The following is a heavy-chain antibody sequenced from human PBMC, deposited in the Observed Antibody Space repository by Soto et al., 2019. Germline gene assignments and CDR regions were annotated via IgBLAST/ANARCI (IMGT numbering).Heavy chain of an antibody. V-gene: IGHV1-18*04. Sequence: QVQLVQSGAEVKKRGASVKVSCKASGYTFTSYGISWVRQAPGQGLEWMGWISAYNGNTNYAQKLQGRVTMTTDTYTSTAYMELRSLRSDDTAVYYCARVGTIFGVVTSAFDIWGQGTMVTVSS. CDR3: ARVGTIFGVVTSAFDI. J-gene: IGHJ3*02. CDR1: GYTFTSYG. CDR2: ISAYNGNT. D-gene: IGHD3-3*01.